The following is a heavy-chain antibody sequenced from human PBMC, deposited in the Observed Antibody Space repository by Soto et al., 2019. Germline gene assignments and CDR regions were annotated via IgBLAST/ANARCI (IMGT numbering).Heavy chain of an antibody. CDR3: ARDPVAGDDAFGI. J-gene: IGHJ3*02. D-gene: IGHD6-19*01. CDR1: GGSISSYY. Sequence: PSETLSLTCTVSGGSISSYYWSWIRQPPGKGLEWIGYIYYSGSTNYNPSLKSRVTISVDTSKNQFSLRLSSVTAADTAVYYCARDPVAGDDAFGIWGQGTMVTVSS. CDR2: IYYSGST. V-gene: IGHV4-59*01.